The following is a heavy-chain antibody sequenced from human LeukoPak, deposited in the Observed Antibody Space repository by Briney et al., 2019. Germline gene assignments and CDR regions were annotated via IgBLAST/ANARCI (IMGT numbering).Heavy chain of an antibody. CDR2: IWYDGSNK. Sequence: PGGSLTRSCAASGVNFSSGGMHRVRQAPGKGLERVAVIWYDGSNKYYAYSVKGRFTISRDNSKNTLYLQMNSLRAEDTAVYYCARESRIVVVPAAIRWFDPWGQGTLVTVSS. D-gene: IGHD2-2*01. CDR3: ARESRIVVVPAAIRWFDP. J-gene: IGHJ5*02. CDR1: GVNFSSGG. V-gene: IGHV3-33*01.